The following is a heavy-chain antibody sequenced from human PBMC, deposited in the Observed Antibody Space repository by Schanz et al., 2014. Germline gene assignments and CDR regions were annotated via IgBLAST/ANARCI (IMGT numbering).Heavy chain of an antibody. Sequence: EVQLEEKGGGLVKPGGSLKRPCAASRLNFNNEWMHWVRQAPGKGLEWLSYISRDGTTSYYADSVKGRFTISRDNAKNSLYLEMTSLRGEDTAVYYCARENLNWEAFDIWGQGTVVTVSS. CDR1: RLNFNNEW. CDR3: ARENLNWEAFDI. D-gene: IGHD7-27*01. V-gene: IGHV3-48*04. J-gene: IGHJ3*02. CDR2: ISRDGTTS.